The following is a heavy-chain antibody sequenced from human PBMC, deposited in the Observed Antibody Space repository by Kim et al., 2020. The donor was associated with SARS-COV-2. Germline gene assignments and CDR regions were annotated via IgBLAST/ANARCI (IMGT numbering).Heavy chain of an antibody. CDR3: VRDRMGGAFDI. J-gene: IGHJ3*02. CDR2: ITKTSTTI. V-gene: IGHV3-48*02. CDR1: GFTFSAYD. Sequence: GGSLRLSCATSGFTFSAYDMNWVRQAPGRGLEWLSFITKTSTTIYYADSVKGRFTIFRDNARDSLYLQMNGLRDEDTAIYYCVRDRMGGAFDIWGQATM. D-gene: IGHD3-16*01.